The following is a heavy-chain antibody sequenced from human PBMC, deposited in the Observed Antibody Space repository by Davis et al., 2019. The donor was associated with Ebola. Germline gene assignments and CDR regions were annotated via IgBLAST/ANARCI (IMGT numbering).Heavy chain of an antibody. CDR3: AREWQNYYSY. D-gene: IGHD5-24*01. V-gene: IGHV1-3*01. CDR1: GYTFPSYP. J-gene: IGHJ4*02. Sequence: ASVKVSCKTSGYTFPSYPIHWVRQAPGQRLEWRGWINAANGNTRYSQSFQGRVTITRDTSTRTAYLEVTNLTSEDTAVYYCAREWQNYYSYWGQGTLVTVSS. CDR2: INAANGNT.